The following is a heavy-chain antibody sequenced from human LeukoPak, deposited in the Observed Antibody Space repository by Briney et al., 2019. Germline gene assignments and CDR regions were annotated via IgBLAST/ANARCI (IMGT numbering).Heavy chain of an antibody. CDR2: IYYSGST. Sequence: SETLSLTCTVFGGSISSYYWSWIRQPPGKGLEWIGYIYYSGSTNYNPSLKSRVTISVDTSKNQFSLKLSSVTAADTAVYYCARDGGLEGYAPFDYWGQGTLVTVSS. D-gene: IGHD3-16*01. CDR1: GGSISSYY. V-gene: IGHV4-59*01. CDR3: ARDGGLEGYAPFDY. J-gene: IGHJ4*02.